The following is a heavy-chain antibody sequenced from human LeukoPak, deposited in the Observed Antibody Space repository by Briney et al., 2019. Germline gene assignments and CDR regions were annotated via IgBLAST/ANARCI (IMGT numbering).Heavy chain of an antibody. D-gene: IGHD6-13*01. V-gene: IGHV3-53*01. CDR3: ARVLSSSWYYFDY. CDR1: GFTVSSNY. Sequence: HGGSLRLSCAASGFTVSSNYMSWVRQGPGKGLEWVSIMYTGGSTYYADSVRGRFTISRDNSKNTLYLQMNSLRAEDTAVYYCARVLSSSWYYFDYWGQGTLVTVSS. J-gene: IGHJ4*02. CDR2: MYTGGST.